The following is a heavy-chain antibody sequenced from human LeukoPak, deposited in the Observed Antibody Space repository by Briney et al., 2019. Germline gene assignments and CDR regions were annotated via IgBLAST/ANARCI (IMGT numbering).Heavy chain of an antibody. CDR3: AKVGMVVAATNFDY. J-gene: IGHJ4*02. CDR2: MSSSDDGR. V-gene: IGHV3-23*01. D-gene: IGHD2-15*01. Sequence: GGSLRLSCATSGFSFSSYAMSWVRQAPGKGLEWVSAMSSSDDGRYYAASVRGRFTISRDTSRSTLYLQMNSLRAEDAAVYCCAKVGMVVAATNFDYWGQGTLVTVSS. CDR1: GFSFSSYA.